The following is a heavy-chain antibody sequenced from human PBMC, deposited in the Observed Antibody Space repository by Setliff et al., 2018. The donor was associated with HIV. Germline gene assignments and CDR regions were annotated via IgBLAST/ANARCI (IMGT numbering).Heavy chain of an antibody. J-gene: IGHJ6*02. CDR2: INPNNGGT. D-gene: IGHD4-4*01. Sequence: ASVKVSCKASGYTFTGYYVHWVRQAPGQGLEWMGWINPNNGGTNYAQKFQGRVTMTRDTSISTAYMALNRLRSDDTAVYYCARDDEMGTVTEHYYYGMGVWGQGTTVTVSS. CDR3: ARDDEMGTVTEHYYYGMGV. CDR1: GYTFTGYY. V-gene: IGHV1-2*02.